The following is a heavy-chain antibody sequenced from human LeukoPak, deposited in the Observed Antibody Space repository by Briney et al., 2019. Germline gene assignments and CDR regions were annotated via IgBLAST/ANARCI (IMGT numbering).Heavy chain of an antibody. Sequence: GGSLRLSCAAFGFTLEDSGMHWVRQAPGKGLEWVAVISYDGSNKYYADSVKGRFTISRDNSKNTLYLQMNSLRAEDTAVYYCAKVGDCSGGSCYSFDYWGQGTLVTVSS. CDR1: GFTLEDSG. D-gene: IGHD2-15*01. CDR3: AKVGDCSGGSCYSFDY. V-gene: IGHV3-30*18. J-gene: IGHJ4*02. CDR2: ISYDGSNK.